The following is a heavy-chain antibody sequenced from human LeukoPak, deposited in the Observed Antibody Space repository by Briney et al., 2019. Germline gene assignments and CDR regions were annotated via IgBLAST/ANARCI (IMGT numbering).Heavy chain of an antibody. V-gene: IGHV4-39*01. CDR3: ARRGGGMT. Sequence: SETLSLTCTVSGGSLRSSNYYWGWIRQPPGKGLEWIGSIYYSGITYYNPSLTSRVTISVDTSKNQFSLKLSSVTAADTAVYYCARRGGGMTWGQGTLVTVSS. D-gene: IGHD1-1*01. CDR2: IYYSGIT. CDR1: GGSLRSSNYY. J-gene: IGHJ5*02.